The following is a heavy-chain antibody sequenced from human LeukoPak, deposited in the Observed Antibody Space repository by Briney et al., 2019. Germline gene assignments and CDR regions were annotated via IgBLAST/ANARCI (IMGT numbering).Heavy chain of an antibody. CDR2: IYTSGST. CDR3: ARSYNWNYIPYCFDY. J-gene: IGHJ4*02. CDR1: GGSISSYY. V-gene: IGHV4-4*09. D-gene: IGHD1-7*01. Sequence: EPSETLSLTCTVSGGSISSYYWSWIRQPPGKGLEWIGYIYTSGSTNYNPSLKSRVTISVDTSKNQFSLRLSSVTAADTAVYYCARSYNWNYIPYCFDYWGQGTLVTVSS.